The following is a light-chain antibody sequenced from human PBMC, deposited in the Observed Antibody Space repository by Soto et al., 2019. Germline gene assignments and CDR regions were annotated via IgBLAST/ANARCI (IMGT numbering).Light chain of an antibody. CDR1: QGISRS. J-gene: IGKJ5*01. Sequence: IQMTQSPSSLSASVVDRVTISCKASQGISRSLAWYQQKPGKAPKFLIYAASSLQSGVPSRFSGSGFGTDFTLTISSLQPEDSAIYYCQQADTFPITFGQGTRLEI. CDR3: QQADTFPIT. V-gene: IGKV1-12*01. CDR2: AAS.